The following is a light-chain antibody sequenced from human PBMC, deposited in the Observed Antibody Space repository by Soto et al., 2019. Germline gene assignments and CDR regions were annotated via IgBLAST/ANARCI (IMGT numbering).Light chain of an antibody. J-gene: IGKJ3*01. CDR3: QQYYSYPFT. CDR1: QGIRNY. Sequence: DIQLTQSPSFLSASVGDRVTITCRASQGIRNYLAWYQQKPGRAPKLLIYIASTLQSGVPSRFSGSYSGTEFTLTISCLQSEDFATYYCQQYYSYPFTFGPGTKVDI. V-gene: IGKV1-9*01. CDR2: IAS.